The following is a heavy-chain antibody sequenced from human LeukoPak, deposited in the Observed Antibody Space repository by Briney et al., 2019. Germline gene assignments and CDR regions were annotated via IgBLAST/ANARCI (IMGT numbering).Heavy chain of an antibody. D-gene: IGHD3-22*01. CDR1: GFTFSSYA. CDR3: ARGRSDSSGYYYEPPDY. Sequence: GGSLRLSCAASGFTFSSYAMHWVRQAPGKGLEWVALISYDGSNKYYADSVKARFIISRDNSKNTLYLQMGSLRAEDMAVYYCARGRSDSSGYYYEPPDYWGQGTLVTVSS. CDR2: ISYDGSNK. J-gene: IGHJ4*02. V-gene: IGHV3-30*14.